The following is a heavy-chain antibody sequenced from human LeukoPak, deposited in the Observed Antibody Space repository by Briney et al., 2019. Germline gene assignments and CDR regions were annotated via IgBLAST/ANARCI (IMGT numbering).Heavy chain of an antibody. CDR1: GFTFSSYG. J-gene: IGHJ3*02. CDR2: IRYDGSNK. CDR3: AKDRYGSSWYTLLLDAFDI. D-gene: IGHD6-13*01. V-gene: IGHV3-30*02. Sequence: SGGSLRLSCAASGFTFSSYGMHWVRQAPGKGLEWVAFIRYDGSNKYYADSVKGRFTISRDNSKNTLYLQMNSLRAEDTAVYYCAKDRYGSSWYTLLLDAFDIWGQGTMVTVSS.